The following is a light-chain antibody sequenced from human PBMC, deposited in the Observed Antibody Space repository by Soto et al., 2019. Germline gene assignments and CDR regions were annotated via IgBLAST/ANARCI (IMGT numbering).Light chain of an antibody. Sequence: QSVLTQPPSVSGAPGQRVTISCTGSSSNIGAGYDVHWYQQLPGTAPKLLIYGNSNRPSGVPDRFSGSKSGTSASLAITGLLAEDEADYYCQSYDSSLSAHYVFGTGTKLIVL. CDR1: SSNIGAGYD. J-gene: IGLJ1*01. CDR2: GNS. V-gene: IGLV1-40*01. CDR3: QSYDSSLSAHYV.